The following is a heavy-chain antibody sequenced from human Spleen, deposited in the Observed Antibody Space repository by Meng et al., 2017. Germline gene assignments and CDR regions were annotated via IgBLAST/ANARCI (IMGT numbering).Heavy chain of an antibody. D-gene: IGHD3-9*01. CDR3: ARAPLNYDILTGSPDY. Sequence: QVQLQESGPGLVRPSQTLSLTCPVSGDSISSSGAYYWSWIRQHPEKGLQWIGYIYYSGSTYYSPSLRSRVTISVDTSKNQFSLKLSSVTAADSAVYYCARAPLNYDILTGSPDYWGQGTLVTVFS. CDR2: IYYSGST. CDR1: GDSISSSGAYY. V-gene: IGHV4-31*03. J-gene: IGHJ4*02.